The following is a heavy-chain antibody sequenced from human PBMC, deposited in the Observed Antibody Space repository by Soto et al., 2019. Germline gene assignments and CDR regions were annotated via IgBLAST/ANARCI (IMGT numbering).Heavy chain of an antibody. Sequence: GESLKISCKGSGYNFTNYWISWVRQMPGKGLEWMGRIDPSDSYINYGPSFQGHVTISADKSISTAYLQWSSLKASDTAMFYCARLRPTTMPTQIAYYALAGWGLGTTVTVSS. CDR3: ARLRPTTMPTQIAYYALAG. CDR2: IDPSDSYI. J-gene: IGHJ6*02. V-gene: IGHV5-10-1*01. D-gene: IGHD2-15*01. CDR1: GYNFTNYW.